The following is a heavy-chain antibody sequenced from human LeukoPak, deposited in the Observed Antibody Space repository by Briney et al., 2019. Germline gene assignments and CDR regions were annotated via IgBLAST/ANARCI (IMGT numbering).Heavy chain of an antibody. CDR1: GFTFEDYA. Sequence: GGSLRLSCAASGFTFEDYAMHWVRQAPGKGLEWVSGISWNSGSIGYADSVKGRFTISRDNAKNSLYLQMNSLRSEDTAVYYCASLRPGPPAGFDPWGQGTLVTVSS. J-gene: IGHJ5*02. V-gene: IGHV3-9*01. CDR3: ASLRPGPPAGFDP. CDR2: ISWNSGSI. D-gene: IGHD6-13*01.